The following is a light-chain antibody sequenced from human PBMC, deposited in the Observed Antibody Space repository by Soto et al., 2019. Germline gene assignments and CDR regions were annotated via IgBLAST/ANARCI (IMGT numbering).Light chain of an antibody. CDR1: QSVSSSY. V-gene: IGKV3-20*01. Sequence: EIVLTQSPGTLSLSPGERATLSCRASQSVSSSYLAWYQQKPGQAPRLLIYGASSSATGIPDRFSGSGSGTDFTLTISRLEPEDFEVYYCQQYGSSPGSFGPGTKVEIK. J-gene: IGKJ1*01. CDR3: QQYGSSPGS. CDR2: GAS.